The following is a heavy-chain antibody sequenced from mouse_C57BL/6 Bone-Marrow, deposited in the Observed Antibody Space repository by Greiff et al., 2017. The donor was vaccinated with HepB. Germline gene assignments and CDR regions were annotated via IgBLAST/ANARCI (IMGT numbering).Heavy chain of an antibody. CDR2: ISSGGSYT. Sequence: DVHLVESGGDLVKPGGSLKLSCAASGFTFSSYGMSWVRQTPDKRLEWVATISSGGSYTYYPDSVKGRFTITRDNAKNTLYLQMSSLKSEDTAMYYCARRAYDYDDGLYYAMDYWGQGTSVTVSS. D-gene: IGHD2-4*01. V-gene: IGHV5-6*01. CDR3: ARRAYDYDDGLYYAMDY. CDR1: GFTFSSYG. J-gene: IGHJ4*01.